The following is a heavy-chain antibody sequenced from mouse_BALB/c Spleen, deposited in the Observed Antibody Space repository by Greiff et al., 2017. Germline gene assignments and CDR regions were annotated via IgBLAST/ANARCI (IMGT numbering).Heavy chain of an antibody. CDR2: IYPGDGDT. CDR1: GYTFTSYW. D-gene: IGHD1-2*01. J-gene: IGHJ2*01. CDR3: ARAITTGYFDY. V-gene: IGHV1-87*01. Sequence: VQLQESGAELARPGASVKLSCKASGYTFTSYWMQWVKQRPGQGLEWIGAIYPGDGDTRYTQKFKGKATLTADKSSSTAYMQLSSLASEDSAVYYCARAITTGYFDYWGQGTTLTVSS.